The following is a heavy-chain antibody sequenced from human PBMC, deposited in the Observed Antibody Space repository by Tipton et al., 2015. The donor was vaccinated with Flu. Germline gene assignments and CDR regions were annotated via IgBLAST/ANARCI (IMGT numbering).Heavy chain of an antibody. D-gene: IGHD7-27*01. J-gene: IGHJ6*02. CDR2: VSASGSI. CDR3: ARDQCNWGPCDYYYGMDV. V-gene: IGHV4-4*07. Sequence: WTYIRQPAGGGLEWIGRVSASGSINYNPSLRSRVTMSVDTSKNQFSLKLRSVTAADTAVYYCARDQCNWGPCDYYYGMDVWGQGTTVSVSS.